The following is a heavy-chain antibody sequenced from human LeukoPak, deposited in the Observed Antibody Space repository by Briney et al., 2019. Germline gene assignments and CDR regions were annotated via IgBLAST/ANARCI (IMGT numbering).Heavy chain of an antibody. CDR1: GFTFSSHA. D-gene: IGHD4-11*01. CDR2: ISGSGGDT. CDR3: ARDKDYHLDY. Sequence: PGGSLRLSCAASGFTFSSHAMSWVRQAPGQGLEWVSGISGSGGDTYHAGSVKGRFTISRDNSKSTLYLQMNSVRAEDTAVYYCARDKDYHLDYWGQGTLVTVSS. J-gene: IGHJ4*02. V-gene: IGHV3-23*01.